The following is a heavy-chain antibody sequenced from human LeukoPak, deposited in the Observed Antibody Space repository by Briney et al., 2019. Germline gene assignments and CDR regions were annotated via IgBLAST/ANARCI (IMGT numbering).Heavy chain of an antibody. CDR2: IYYSGST. CDR3: ARGELEDAFDI. J-gene: IGHJ3*02. V-gene: IGHV4-39*07. D-gene: IGHD1-7*01. CDR1: GGSISSSSYY. Sequence: SETLSLTYTVSGGSISSSSYYWGWIRQPPGKGLEWIGSIYYSGSTYYNPSLKSRVTISVDTSKNQFSLKLSSVTAADTAVYYCARGELEDAFDIWGQGTMVTVSS.